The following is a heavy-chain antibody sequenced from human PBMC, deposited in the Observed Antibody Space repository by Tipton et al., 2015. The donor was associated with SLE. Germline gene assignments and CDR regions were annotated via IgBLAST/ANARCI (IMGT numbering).Heavy chain of an antibody. J-gene: IGHJ6*03. CDR3: ARAGAGYYYYYYMDV. V-gene: IGHV4-59*01. CDR1: GGSISKYY. CDR2: VYNSGST. Sequence: GLVKPSETLSLTCTVSGGSISKYYWSWIRQPPGKGLEWIGYVYNSGSTNYNPSLKSRVTISVDTSKNQFSLKLSSVTAADTAVYYCARAGAGYYYYYYMDVWGKGTTVTVSS.